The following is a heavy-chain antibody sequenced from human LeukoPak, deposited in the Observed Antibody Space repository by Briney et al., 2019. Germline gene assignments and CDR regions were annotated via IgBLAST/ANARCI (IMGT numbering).Heavy chain of an antibody. D-gene: IGHD3-3*01. CDR3: ARGHDFWSGYMTLRWFDP. V-gene: IGHV4-34*01. CDR1: GGSFSGYY. Sequence: PSETLSLTCAVYGGSFSGYYWSWIRQPPGKGLEWIGEINHSGSTNYNPSLKSRVTISVDTSKNQFSLKLSSVTAADTAVYYCARGHDFWSGYMTLRWFDPRGQGTLVTVSS. CDR2: INHSGST. J-gene: IGHJ5*02.